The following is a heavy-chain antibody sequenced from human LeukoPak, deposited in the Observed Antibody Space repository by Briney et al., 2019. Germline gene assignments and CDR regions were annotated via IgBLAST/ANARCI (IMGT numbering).Heavy chain of an antibody. J-gene: IGHJ4*02. D-gene: IGHD4-23*01. Sequence: GGSLRLSCAASGFTFSDYYMSWILQAPGKGLEWLSYISSDGTTIQYADSVKGRFTISRDNAKNSLYLQMNSLRAEDTVVYYCAREERLRWTAYWGQGTLVTVSS. V-gene: IGHV3-11*01. CDR3: AREERLRWTAY. CDR1: GFTFSDYY. CDR2: ISSDGTTI.